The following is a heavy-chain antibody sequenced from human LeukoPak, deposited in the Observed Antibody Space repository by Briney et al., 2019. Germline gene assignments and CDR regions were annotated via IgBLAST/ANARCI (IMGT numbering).Heavy chain of an antibody. D-gene: IGHD3-22*01. Sequence: SETLSLTCTVSGGSISSSSYYWGWVPQPRGRGLEWIGSIYSSGSTYYNPSLKSRVTISLDTSKNQFSLKLSSVTAADTAVYYCSRQITMIVVDYWGQGTLVTVSS. V-gene: IGHV4-39*01. CDR1: GGSISSSSYY. CDR3: SRQITMIVVDY. CDR2: IYSSGST. J-gene: IGHJ4*02.